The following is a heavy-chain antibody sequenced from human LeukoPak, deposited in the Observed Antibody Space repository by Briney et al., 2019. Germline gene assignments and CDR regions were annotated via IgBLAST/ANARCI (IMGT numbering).Heavy chain of an antibody. D-gene: IGHD6-13*01. Sequence: GGSLRLSCAASGFTFSTYWMHWVRQAPGKGLEWVSSISSSSSYIYYADSVKGRFTISRDNAKNSLYLQMNSLRAEDTAVYYCAASGGAAAGFDYWGQGTLVTVSS. CDR1: GFTFSTYW. CDR3: AASGGAAAGFDY. CDR2: ISSSSSYI. V-gene: IGHV3-21*01. J-gene: IGHJ4*02.